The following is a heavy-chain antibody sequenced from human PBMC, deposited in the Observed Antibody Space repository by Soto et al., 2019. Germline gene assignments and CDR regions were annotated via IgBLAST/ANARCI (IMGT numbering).Heavy chain of an antibody. CDR3: PRHLVSGNISKGNWFDP. Sequence: XGTLLLTFSVCGGCLSSRNFYGGWVRQSPGKGLEWIASVDHGGHSYYNPSLRSRVTVSVDTSKNQFSLKVTSVTAADTAIYYCPRHLVSGNISKGNWFDPWGQRTLVTVSS. J-gene: IGHJ5*02. V-gene: IGHV4-39*01. D-gene: IGHD3-9*01. CDR1: GGCLSSRNFY. CDR2: VDHGGHS.